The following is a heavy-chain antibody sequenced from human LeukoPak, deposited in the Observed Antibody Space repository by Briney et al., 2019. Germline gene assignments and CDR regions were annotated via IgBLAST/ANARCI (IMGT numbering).Heavy chain of an antibody. Sequence: GGSLRLSCAASGFTVSSNYMSWVRQAPGKGLEWVSVIHSGGSTYYADSVKGRFTISRDNSKNTLYLQMNSLRAEDTAVYYCARAFYDSSGYGYCFDYWGQGTLVTVSS. D-gene: IGHD3-22*01. CDR1: GFTVSSNY. V-gene: IGHV3-66*02. CDR2: IHSGGST. J-gene: IGHJ4*02. CDR3: ARAFYDSSGYGYCFDY.